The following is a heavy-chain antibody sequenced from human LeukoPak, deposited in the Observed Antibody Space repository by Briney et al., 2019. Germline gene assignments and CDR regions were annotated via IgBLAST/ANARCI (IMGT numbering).Heavy chain of an antibody. CDR3: AAVGVITSPDAFDS. D-gene: IGHD3-10*01. V-gene: IGHV5-10-1*01. CDR1: GYSFTGFR. CDR2: IDPSDSYT. Sequence: GESLKISCKGSGYSFTGFRISSVRQMPGKGLEWMGRIDPSDSYTNYSPSFQGHVTISADKSISTAYLQWSSLKASDTAMYYCAAVGVITSPDAFDSGVQGTMVTVSS. J-gene: IGHJ3*02.